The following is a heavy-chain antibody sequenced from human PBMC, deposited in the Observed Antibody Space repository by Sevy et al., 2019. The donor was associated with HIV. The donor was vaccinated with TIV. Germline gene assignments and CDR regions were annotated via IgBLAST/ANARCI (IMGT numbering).Heavy chain of an antibody. Sequence: GESLKISCKGSGYSFTSYWIGWVRQMPGKGLEWMGIIYPGHSDTRYSPSFQGQVTISAEKSISTAYLQWSSLKASDTAMYYCARTIPADVDTAMVPRNYYGMDIWGQGTTVTVSS. CDR1: GYSFTSYW. CDR2: IYPGHSDT. D-gene: IGHD5-18*01. J-gene: IGHJ6*01. V-gene: IGHV5-51*01. CDR3: ARTIPADVDTAMVPRNYYGMDI.